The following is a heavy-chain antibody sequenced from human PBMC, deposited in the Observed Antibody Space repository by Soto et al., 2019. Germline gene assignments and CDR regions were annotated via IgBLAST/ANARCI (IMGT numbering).Heavy chain of an antibody. CDR3: PRDFYGDRDY. J-gene: IGHJ4*02. CDR1: GGSISSYY. D-gene: IGHD4-17*01. Sequence: SETLSLTCTVSGGSISSYYWSWIRQPPGKGLEWIGYIYYSGSTNYNPSLKSRVTISVDPSKNQFSLKLNSVTAADPAPHYRPRDFYGDRDYWGQGTLVTVSS. CDR2: IYYSGST. V-gene: IGHV4-59*01.